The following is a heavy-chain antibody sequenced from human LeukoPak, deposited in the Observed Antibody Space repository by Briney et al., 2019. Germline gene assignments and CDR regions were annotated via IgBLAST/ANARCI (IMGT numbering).Heavy chain of an antibody. CDR2: IYTSGST. CDR1: GGSISSGSYY. V-gene: IGHV4-61*02. CDR3: AREFEWDSSGYWNDAFDI. Sequence: SETLSPTCTVSGGSISSGSYYWSWIRQPAGKGLEWIGRIYTSGSTNYNPSLKSRVTISVDTSKNQFSLKLSSVTAADTAVYYCAREFEWDSSGYWNDAFDIWGQGTMVTVSS. D-gene: IGHD3-22*01. J-gene: IGHJ3*02.